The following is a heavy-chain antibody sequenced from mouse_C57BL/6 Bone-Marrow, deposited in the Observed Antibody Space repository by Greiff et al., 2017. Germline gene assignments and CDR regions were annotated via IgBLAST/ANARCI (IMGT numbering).Heavy chain of an antibody. CDR2: IHPNSGST. J-gene: IGHJ1*03. Sequence: QVQLQQPGAELVKPGASVKLSCKASGYTFTSYWMHWVKQRPGQGLEWIGMIHPNSGSTNYNEKFKSKATLTVDKSSSTAYMQLSSLTSEDSAVYYCARKEQLRCDFDVWGTGTTVTVSS. CDR1: GYTFTSYW. V-gene: IGHV1-64*01. CDR3: ARKEQLRCDFDV. D-gene: IGHD3-2*02.